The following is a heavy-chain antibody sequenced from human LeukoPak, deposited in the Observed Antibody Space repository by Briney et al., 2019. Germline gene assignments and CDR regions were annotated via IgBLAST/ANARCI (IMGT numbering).Heavy chain of an antibody. CDR3: ARDSSGHYNWFDP. J-gene: IGHJ5*02. D-gene: IGHD3-22*01. Sequence: SVKVSCKASGYTFTSYATHWVRQAPGQGLEWMGGIIPIFGTANYAQKFQGRVTITADESTSTAYMELSSLRSEDTAVYYCARDSSGHYNWFDPWGQGTLVTVSS. CDR2: IIPIFGTA. CDR1: GYTFTSYA. V-gene: IGHV1-69*13.